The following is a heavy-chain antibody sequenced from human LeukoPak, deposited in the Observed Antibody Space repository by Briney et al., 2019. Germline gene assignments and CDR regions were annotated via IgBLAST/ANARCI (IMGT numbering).Heavy chain of an antibody. CDR2: ISWNSGSI. D-gene: IGHD5-18*01. Sequence: GGSLRLSCAASGFTFDDYAMHWVRQAPGKGLEWVSGISWNSGSIGYADSVKGRFTISRDNAKNSLYLQMNSLRVEDMALYYCAKDASAMVAYFDYWGQGTLVTVSS. V-gene: IGHV3-9*03. CDR3: AKDASAMVAYFDY. CDR1: GFTFDDYA. J-gene: IGHJ4*02.